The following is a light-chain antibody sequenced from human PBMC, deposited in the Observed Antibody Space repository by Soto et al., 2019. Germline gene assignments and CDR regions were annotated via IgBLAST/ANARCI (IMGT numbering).Light chain of an antibody. Sequence: QSVLTQPASVSGSPGQSITISCTGTSNDVGSYNLVSWYQQHPGKAPKVMIYEGSKRPSGVSNRFSGSKSGNTASLTISGLQAEDEADYYCCSYAGNSVVFGGGTQLTVL. CDR2: EGS. J-gene: IGLJ2*01. CDR3: CSYAGNSVV. CDR1: SNDVGSYNL. V-gene: IGLV2-23*01.